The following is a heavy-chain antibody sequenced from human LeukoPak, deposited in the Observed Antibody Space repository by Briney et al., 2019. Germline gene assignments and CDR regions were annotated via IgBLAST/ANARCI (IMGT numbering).Heavy chain of an antibody. J-gene: IGHJ4*02. CDR1: GFTFSSYA. D-gene: IGHD3-22*01. Sequence: GGSLRLSCAASGFTFSSYAMSWVRQAPGKGLEWVSGISGSGGSTYYADSVKGRFTISRDNSKNTLYLETNSLRAEDTAVYYCAKDRGYYYDSSGYLFDYWGQGTLVTVSS. CDR3: AKDRGYYYDSSGYLFDY. V-gene: IGHV3-23*01. CDR2: ISGSGGST.